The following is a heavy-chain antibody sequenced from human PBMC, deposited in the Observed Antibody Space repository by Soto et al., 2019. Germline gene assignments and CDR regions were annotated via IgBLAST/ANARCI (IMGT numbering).Heavy chain of an antibody. CDR2: IYYSGST. J-gene: IGHJ4*02. V-gene: IGHV4-59*01. CDR1: GGSISSYY. CDR3: ARACRVYDFWSGYYTLDY. Sequence: QVQLQESGPGLVKPSETLSLTCTVSGGSISSYYWSWIRQPPGKGLEWIGYIYYSGSTNYNPSLKSRVTISVDTSKNQFSLKLSSVTAADTAVYYCARACRVYDFWSGYYTLDYWGQGTLVTVSS. D-gene: IGHD3-3*01.